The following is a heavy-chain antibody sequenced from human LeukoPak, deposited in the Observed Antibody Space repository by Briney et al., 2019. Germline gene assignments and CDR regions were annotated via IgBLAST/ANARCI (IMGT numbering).Heavy chain of an antibody. CDR1: GGTFSSYA. D-gene: IGHD3-22*01. V-gene: IGHV1-69*04. Sequence: ASVKVSCKASGGTFSSYAISWVRQAPGQGLEWMGRIIPILGIANYAQKFQGRVTITADKSTSTAYMELSSLRSEDTAVYYCARATSWYYYDSSGPSPWGQGTLVTVSS. J-gene: IGHJ5*02. CDR2: IIPILGIA. CDR3: ARATSWYYYDSSGPSP.